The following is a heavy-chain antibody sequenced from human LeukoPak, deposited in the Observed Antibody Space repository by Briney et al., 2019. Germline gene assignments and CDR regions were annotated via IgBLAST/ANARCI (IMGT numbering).Heavy chain of an antibody. V-gene: IGHV4-30-4*08. CDR3: ARVYYDILTGYYRNYYYYYMDV. CDR1: GGSISSGDYY. J-gene: IGHJ6*03. Sequence: SQTLSLTCTVSGGSISSGDYYWSWIRQPPGKGLEWIGYIYYSGSTYYNPSLKSRVTISVDTSKNQFSLKLSSVTAADTAVYYCARVYYDILTGYYRNYYYYYMDVWGKGTSVTVSS. CDR2: IYYSGST. D-gene: IGHD3-9*01.